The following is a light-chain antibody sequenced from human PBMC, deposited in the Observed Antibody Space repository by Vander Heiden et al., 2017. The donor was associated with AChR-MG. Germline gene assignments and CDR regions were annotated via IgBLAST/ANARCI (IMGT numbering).Light chain of an antibody. CDR2: ANN. Sequence: QSVLTQPPSVSAASGQKVTISCSGGSSNIGKNYVSGYQRVPGAAPKLFIYANNKRPSGIPDRFSGSKSGTSATLDITGLQTGDEAEYYCATWDSSLNTMVFGGGTELTVL. CDR3: ATWDSSLNTMV. V-gene: IGLV1-51*02. CDR1: SSNIGKNY. J-gene: IGLJ2*01.